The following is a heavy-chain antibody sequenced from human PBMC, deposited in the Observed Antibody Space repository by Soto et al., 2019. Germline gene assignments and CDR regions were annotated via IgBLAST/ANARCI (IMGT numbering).Heavy chain of an antibody. V-gene: IGHV2-5*02. CDR2: IYWDDDK. J-gene: IGHJ3*01. Sequence: QITLKESGPTLVQSTQTLTLTCTFSGFSLSTHGVGVGWIRQPPGKAQEWLALIYWDDDKRYSPSLKSRLTITKDTSTTQLLLTITRMDPVDSAPYYCAHRVLACCSNYNGGVFDLWGQGTVVTVSS. D-gene: IGHD4-4*01. CDR3: AHRVLACCSNYNGGVFDL. CDR1: GFSLSTHGVG.